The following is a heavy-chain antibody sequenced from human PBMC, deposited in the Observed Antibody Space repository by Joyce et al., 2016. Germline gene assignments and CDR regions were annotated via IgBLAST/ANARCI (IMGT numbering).Heavy chain of an antibody. J-gene: IGHJ4*02. CDR3: ARDRDHYDTTGYPDY. CDR2: IWYDGSNR. CDR1: GFTFSQFG. V-gene: IGHV3-33*01. Sequence: QVQLVESGGGVVQPGKSLRLSCAASGFTFSQFGMQWVRQAPGKGLEWVAVIWYDGSNRYYGESVEGRFTISRDNFGNTLYLQMNSLRAEDTAVYYCARDRDHYDTTGYPDYWGQGTPVTVSS. D-gene: IGHD3-22*01.